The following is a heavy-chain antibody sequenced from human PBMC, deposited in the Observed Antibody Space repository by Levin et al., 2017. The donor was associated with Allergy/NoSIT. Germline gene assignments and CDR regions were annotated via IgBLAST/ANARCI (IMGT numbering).Heavy chain of an antibody. V-gene: IGHV5-51*01. Sequence: GASVKVSCKGSGYRFNTYWIGWVRQTPGKGLEWMGIIYPDDSNTRYSPSFQGQVTISVDKSISTAYLQWTSLKASDTAIYYCATHIWFGELSYMDVWGKGTTVTVSS. J-gene: IGHJ6*03. D-gene: IGHD3-10*01. CDR1: GYRFNTYW. CDR2: IYPDDSNT. CDR3: ATHIWFGELSYMDV.